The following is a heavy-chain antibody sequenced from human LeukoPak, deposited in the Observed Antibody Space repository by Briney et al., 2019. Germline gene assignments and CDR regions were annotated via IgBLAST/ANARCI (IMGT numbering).Heavy chain of an antibody. CDR3: ATPAGKWEEVNWFDP. Sequence: SVKVSCKASGGTFSSYAISWVRQAPGQGLEWMGGIIPIFGTANYAQKFQGRVTITADESTSTAYMELSSLRSEDTAVYYCATPAGKWEEVNWFDPWGQGTLVTVSS. CDR2: IIPIFGTA. D-gene: IGHD1-26*01. V-gene: IGHV1-69*01. J-gene: IGHJ5*02. CDR1: GGTFSSYA.